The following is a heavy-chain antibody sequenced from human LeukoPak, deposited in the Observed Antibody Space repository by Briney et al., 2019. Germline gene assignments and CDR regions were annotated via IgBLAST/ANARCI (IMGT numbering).Heavy chain of an antibody. Sequence: SQTLSLTCTVSGGSISSGDYYWSWIRQPPGKGLEWIGYIYYSGSTYYNPSLKSRVTISVDTSKNQFSLKLSSVTAADTAVYYCASSAAEYLYYFDYWGQGTLVTVSS. CDR1: GGSISSGDYY. CDR2: IYYSGST. V-gene: IGHV4-30-4*01. D-gene: IGHD6-13*01. CDR3: ASSAAEYLYYFDY. J-gene: IGHJ4*02.